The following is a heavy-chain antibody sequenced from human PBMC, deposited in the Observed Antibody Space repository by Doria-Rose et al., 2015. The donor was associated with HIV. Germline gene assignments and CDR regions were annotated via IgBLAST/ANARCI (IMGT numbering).Heavy chain of an antibody. Sequence: QVTLKESGPVLVKPTETLTLTCTVSGVSLSSPGMGVSWIRQPPGKALEWLGNIFSDDDRSYKTSQQSRLTISRGTSKSQVVLTMTDMDPVDTATYYCARIKSSRWYHKYYFDFWGQGTLVIVSA. CDR3: ARIKSSRWYHKYYFDF. CDR2: IFSDDDR. V-gene: IGHV2-26*01. CDR1: GVSLSSPGMG. D-gene: IGHD6-13*01. J-gene: IGHJ4*02.